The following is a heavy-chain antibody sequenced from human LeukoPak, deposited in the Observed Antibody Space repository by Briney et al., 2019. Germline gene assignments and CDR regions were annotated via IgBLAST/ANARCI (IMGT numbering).Heavy chain of an antibody. Sequence: SETLSLTCAVYGGSFSGYYWSWIRQPPGKGLEWIGEINHSGSTNYNPSLKRRVTISVDTSKNQFSLKLSSVTAADTAVYYCARQLNKGYCSSTSCYKDALDMWGQGTMVIVSS. V-gene: IGHV4-34*01. J-gene: IGHJ3*02. CDR1: GGSFSGYY. CDR3: ARQLNKGYCSSTSCYKDALDM. D-gene: IGHD2-2*02. CDR2: INHSGST.